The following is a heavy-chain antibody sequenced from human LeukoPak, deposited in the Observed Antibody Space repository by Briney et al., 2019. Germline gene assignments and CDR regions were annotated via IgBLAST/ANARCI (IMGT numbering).Heavy chain of an antibody. CDR2: VHLDGRT. V-gene: IGHV4-4*02. CDR3: AREGGFHRPLDY. D-gene: IGHD6-25*01. CDR1: GGSVTSTNW. Sequence: SETLSLTCDVSGGSVTSTNWWTWFRPPPGKGLEWIGEVHLDGRTNYNPSLKSRLVMSADLPENHISLKLTSVTAADTAVYYCAREGGFHRPLDYSGQGTLVTVSS. J-gene: IGHJ4*02.